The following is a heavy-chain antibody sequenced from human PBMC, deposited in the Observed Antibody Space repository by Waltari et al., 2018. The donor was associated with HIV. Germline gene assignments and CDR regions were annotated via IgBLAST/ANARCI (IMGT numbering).Heavy chain of an antibody. V-gene: IGHV3-23*01. Sequence: EVQLLESGGGLVQPGGSLRLSCAASGFTFSSYAMSWVRQAPGKGLEWVSAISGSGGSTYYADSVKGRFTISRDNSKNTLYLQMNSLRAEDTAVYYCAKSRGGSVGAAIDGGRYYFDYWGQGTLVTVSS. CDR1: GFTFSSYA. CDR2: ISGSGGST. CDR3: AKSRGGSVGAAIDGGRYYFDY. D-gene: IGHD2-2*02. J-gene: IGHJ4*02.